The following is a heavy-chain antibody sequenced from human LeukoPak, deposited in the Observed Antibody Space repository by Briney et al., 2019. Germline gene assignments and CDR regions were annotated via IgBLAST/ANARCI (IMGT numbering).Heavy chain of an antibody. CDR2: INPSGGST. CDR1: GYTFTSYY. J-gene: IGHJ4*02. D-gene: IGHD3-10*01. V-gene: IGHV1-46*01. Sequence: ASVKVSCKASGYTFTSYYMHWVRQAPGQGLEWMGIINPSGGSTSYAQKFQGRVTMTRDTSTSTVYMELSSLRSEDTAVYYCARDSSWIYYGSGSYYYFDYWGQGTLVTVSS. CDR3: ARDSSWIYYGSGSYYYFDY.